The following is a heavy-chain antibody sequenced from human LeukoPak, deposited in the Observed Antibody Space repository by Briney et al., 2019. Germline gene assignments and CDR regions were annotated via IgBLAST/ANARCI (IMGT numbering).Heavy chain of an antibody. CDR1: GFTFSSYA. Sequence: GGSLRLSCAASGFTFSSYAMSWVRQAPGKGLEWVSAISGSGGSTYYADSVKGRFTISRDNSKNTLYLQMNSLRAEDTAVYYCAKSVGYCSSTSCYYYYYYYMDVWGKGTTVTVSS. CDR3: AKSVGYCSSTSCYYYYYYYMDV. D-gene: IGHD2-2*01. J-gene: IGHJ6*03. CDR2: ISGSGGST. V-gene: IGHV3-23*01.